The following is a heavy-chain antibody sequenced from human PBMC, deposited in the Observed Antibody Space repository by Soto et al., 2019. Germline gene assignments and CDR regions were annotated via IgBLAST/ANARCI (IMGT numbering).Heavy chain of an antibody. CDR1: GYTFSNYG. V-gene: IGHV1-18*01. D-gene: IGHD6-13*01. Sequence: ASVKVSCKTSGYTFSNYGINWVRQAPGQGLEWMGWINAYNGKTNFAQRLQGRVTLTTDTSTSTAYMELMSLRSDDTAVYYCARGSSPISDHWGQGTLVTVSS. J-gene: IGHJ4*02. CDR2: INAYNGKT. CDR3: ARGSSPISDH.